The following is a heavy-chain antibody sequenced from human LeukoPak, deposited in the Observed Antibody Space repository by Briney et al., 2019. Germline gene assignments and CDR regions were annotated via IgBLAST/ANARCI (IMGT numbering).Heavy chain of an antibody. J-gene: IGHJ4*02. CDR3: ARSFSEAVSDY. CDR2: IYYSGST. CDR1: GGSISSGGYY. V-gene: IGHV4-31*03. Sequence: PSQTLSLTCTVSGGSISSGGYYWSWIRQHPGKGLEWIGYIYYSGSTYYNPSLKSRVTISEDTSKNQFSLKLSSVTAADTAVYYCARSFSEAVSDYWGQGTLVTVSS.